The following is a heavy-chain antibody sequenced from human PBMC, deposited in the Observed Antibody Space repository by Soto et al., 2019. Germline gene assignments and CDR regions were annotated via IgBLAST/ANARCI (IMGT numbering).Heavy chain of an antibody. CDR2: IYYTGST. CDR1: GGSISSGGYS. J-gene: IGHJ5*02. CDR3: VKGGTSKFDP. D-gene: IGHD1-26*01. V-gene: IGHV4-61*08. Sequence: SETLSLTCAVSGGSISSGGYSWSWIRQPPGKGLEWIGYIYYTGSTNYNPSLKSRVTISVDTSKNQFSLKLSSVTAADTAVYFCVKGGTSKFDPWGQGTLVTVSS.